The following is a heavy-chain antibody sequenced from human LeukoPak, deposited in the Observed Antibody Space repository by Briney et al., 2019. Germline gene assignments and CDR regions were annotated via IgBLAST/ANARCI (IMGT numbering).Heavy chain of an antibody. V-gene: IGHV4-30-2*01. CDR2: IYHSGST. J-gene: IGHJ4*02. CDR1: GGSISSGGYS. D-gene: IGHD3-22*01. CDR3: ARADDSSGYPNYYFDY. Sequence: PSQTLSLTCAVSGGSISSGGYSWSWIRQPPGKGLEWIGYIYHSGSTYYNPSLKSRVTISVDRSKNQFPLKLSSVTAADTAVYYCARADDSSGYPNYYFDYWGQGTLVTVSS.